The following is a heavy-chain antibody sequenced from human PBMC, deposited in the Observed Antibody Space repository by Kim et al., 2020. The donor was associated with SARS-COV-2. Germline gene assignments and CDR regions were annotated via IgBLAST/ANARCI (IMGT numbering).Heavy chain of an antibody. CDR2: IYYSGST. CDR3: ARDYDSSGYYYDY. CDR1: GGSISSYY. Sequence: SETLSLTCTVSGGSISSYYWSWIRQPPGKGLEWIGYIYYSGSTNYNPSLKSRVTISVDTSKNQFSLKLSSVTAADTAVYYCARDYDSSGYYYDYWGQGTLVTVSS. J-gene: IGHJ4*02. D-gene: IGHD3-22*01. V-gene: IGHV4-59*01.